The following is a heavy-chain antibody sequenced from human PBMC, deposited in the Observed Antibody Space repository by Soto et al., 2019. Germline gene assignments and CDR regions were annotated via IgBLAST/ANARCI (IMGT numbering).Heavy chain of an antibody. J-gene: IGHJ4*02. D-gene: IGHD4-17*01. CDR2: IYYSGST. V-gene: IGHV4-59*01. CDR1: GGSISSYY. CDR3: ARADYGDYFDY. Sequence: QVQLQESGPGLVKPSETLSLTCTVSGGSISSYYWSRIRQPPGKGLEWIGYIYYSGSTNYNPSLKSRVTISVDTSKNQFSLKLSSVTAADTAVYYCARADYGDYFDYWGQGTLVTVSS.